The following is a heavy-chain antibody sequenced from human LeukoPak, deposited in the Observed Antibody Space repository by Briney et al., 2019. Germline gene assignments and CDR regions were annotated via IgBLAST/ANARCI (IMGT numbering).Heavy chain of an antibody. CDR1: GFTFSSYW. CDR2: INGAGSSI. J-gene: IGHJ4*02. V-gene: IGHV3-74*01. Sequence: GGSLRLSCAASGFTFSSYWMHWVRQTPGKGLVWVSRINGAGSSISYADSVKGRVTISRDNAKNTLYLQMNNLRAEDTAVYYCARGGDYENDYWGQGTLVTASS. CDR3: ARGGDYENDY. D-gene: IGHD4-17*01.